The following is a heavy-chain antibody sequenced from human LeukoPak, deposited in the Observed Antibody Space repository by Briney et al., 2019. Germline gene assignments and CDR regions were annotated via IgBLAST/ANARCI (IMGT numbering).Heavy chain of an antibody. Sequence: GSLRLSCAASGFTFSSFWMGWVRQPPGKGLEWIGEINHSGSTNYNPSLKSRVTISVDTSKNQFSLKLSSVTAADTAVYYCAREVRYFDWLPLYGMDVWGQGTTVTVSS. D-gene: IGHD3-9*01. J-gene: IGHJ6*02. V-gene: IGHV4-34*01. CDR2: INHSGST. CDR1: GFTFSSFW. CDR3: AREVRYFDWLPLYGMDV.